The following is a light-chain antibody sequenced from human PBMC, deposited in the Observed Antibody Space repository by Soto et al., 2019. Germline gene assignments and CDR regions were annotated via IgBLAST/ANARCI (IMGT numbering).Light chain of an antibody. J-gene: IGKJ1*01. Sequence: EIMMTQSPATLSVPPGESATLSCRASQSVGRSVAWYQQRPGQSPSLLIFNASTRASGISARFSGSGSGTDFSLAISGLQSEDYAVYYCQQYNVWWTFGQGPKVE. CDR1: QSVGRS. CDR2: NAS. CDR3: QQYNVWWT. V-gene: IGKV3-15*01.